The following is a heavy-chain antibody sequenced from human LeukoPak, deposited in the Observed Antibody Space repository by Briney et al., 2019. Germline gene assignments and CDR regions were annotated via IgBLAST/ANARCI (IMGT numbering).Heavy chain of an antibody. CDR2: ISWDGGST. V-gene: IGHV3-43D*04. CDR1: GFTFDDYA. J-gene: IGHJ4*02. D-gene: IGHD6-19*01. Sequence: PGGSLRLSCAASGFTFDDYAMHWVRHAPGKGLEWVSLISWDGGSTYYADSVKGRFAISRDNSKNSLYLQMNSLRAEDTALCYCAKDRYSSGWYTIDYWGQGTLVTVSS. CDR3: AKDRYSSGWYTIDY.